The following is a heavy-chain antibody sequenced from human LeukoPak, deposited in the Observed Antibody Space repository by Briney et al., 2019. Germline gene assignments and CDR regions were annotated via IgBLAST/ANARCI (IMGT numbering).Heavy chain of an antibody. V-gene: IGHV1-2*02. CDR2: INPNSGGT. Sequence: ASVKVSCKASGYTFTGYYMHWVRQAPGQGLEWMGWINPNSGGTNYAQKFQGRVTMTRDTSISTAYMELSRLRSDDTAVYYCARVPASGSYSLWINWFDPWGQGTLVTVSS. D-gene: IGHD3-10*01. CDR3: ARVPASGSYSLWINWFDP. J-gene: IGHJ5*02. CDR1: GYTFTGYY.